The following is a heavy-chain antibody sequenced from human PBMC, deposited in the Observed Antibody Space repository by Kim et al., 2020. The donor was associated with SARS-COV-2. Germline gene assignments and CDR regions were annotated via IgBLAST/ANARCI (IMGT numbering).Heavy chain of an antibody. V-gene: IGHV3-30*06. D-gene: IGHD5-12*01. CDR3: ASRPEMATILWPFDY. J-gene: IGHJ4*02. Sequence: DSVKGRFTITRNNYKNTLYLQMNSLRAEDTAVYYCASRPEMATILWPFDYWGQGTLVTVSS.